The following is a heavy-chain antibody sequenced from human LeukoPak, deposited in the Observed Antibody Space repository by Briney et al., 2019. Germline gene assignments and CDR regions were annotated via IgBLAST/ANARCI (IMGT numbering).Heavy chain of an antibody. D-gene: IGHD3-22*01. CDR1: GGSINTYF. CDR2: IYSSGSA. V-gene: IGHV4-59*08. J-gene: IGHJ4*01. Sequence: SETLSLTCTVSGGSINTYFWSWIRQPPGKGLEWIGYIYSSGSANYNPSLKSRVIISGDTSKNQISLNLTSVTAADTAVYFCARHRDYYDTWGHGTLVTVSS. CDR3: ARHRDYYDT.